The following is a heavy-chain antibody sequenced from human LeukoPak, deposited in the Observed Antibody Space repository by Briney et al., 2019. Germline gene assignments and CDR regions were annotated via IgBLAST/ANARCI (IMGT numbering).Heavy chain of an antibody. J-gene: IGHJ4*02. CDR2: ISYDGSNK. D-gene: IGHD6-13*01. Sequence: PGGSLRLSCAASGFTFSSYAMHWVRQAPGKGLEWVAVISYDGSNKYYADSVKGRFTISRDNSKNTLYLQMNSLRAEDTAVYYCASGGYAGIASPVGSYWGQGTLVTVSS. V-gene: IGHV3-30-3*02. CDR1: GFTFSSYA. CDR3: ASGGYAGIASPVGSY.